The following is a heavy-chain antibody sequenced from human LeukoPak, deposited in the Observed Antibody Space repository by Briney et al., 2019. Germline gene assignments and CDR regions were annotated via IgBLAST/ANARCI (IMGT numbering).Heavy chain of an antibody. V-gene: IGHV3-48*04. CDR1: GFTFSSYS. D-gene: IGHD3-3*01. J-gene: IGHJ4*02. CDR3: ARAPSGFLEWVSDYYFDY. Sequence: GGSLSLSCAASGFTFSSYSMNWVRQAPGKGLEWFSYISSSSTIYHADSVKGRFTISRDNAKNSLYLQMNSLRAEDTAVYYCARAPSGFLEWVSDYYFDYWGQGTLVTVSS. CDR2: ISSSSTI.